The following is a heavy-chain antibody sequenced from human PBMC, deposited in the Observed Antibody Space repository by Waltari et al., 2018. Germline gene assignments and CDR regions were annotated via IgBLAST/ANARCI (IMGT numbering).Heavy chain of an antibody. CDR1: GGTFSSYA. V-gene: IGHV1-69*05. D-gene: IGHD3-10*01. J-gene: IGHJ6*03. CDR3: ARGVRGVINYYYYYMDV. CDR2: IIPIFGTA. Sequence: QVQLVQSGAEVKKPGSSVKVSCKASGGTFSSYAISWVRQAPGQGLEWMGGIIPIFGTANYAQKFQGRVTITTDESTSTAYMGLSSLRAEDTAVYYCARGVRGVINYYYYYMDVWGKGTTVTVSS.